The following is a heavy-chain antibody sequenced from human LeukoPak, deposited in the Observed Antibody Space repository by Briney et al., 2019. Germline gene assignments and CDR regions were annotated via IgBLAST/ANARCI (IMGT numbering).Heavy chain of an antibody. V-gene: IGHV3-30*02. CDR1: GFTFSSYS. D-gene: IGHD2-21*01. J-gene: IGHJ3*02. CDR2: IRYDGSNK. CDR3: AKDPPVQFPDAFDI. Sequence: PGGSLRLSCAASGFTFSSYSMNWVRQAPGKGLEWVAFIRYDGSNKYYADSVKGRFTISRDNSKNTLYLQMNSLRAEDTAVYYCAKDPPVQFPDAFDIWGQGTMVTVSS.